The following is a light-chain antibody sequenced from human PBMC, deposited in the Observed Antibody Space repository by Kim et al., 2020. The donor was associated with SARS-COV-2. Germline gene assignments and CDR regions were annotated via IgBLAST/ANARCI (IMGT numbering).Light chain of an antibody. J-gene: IGLJ3*02. Sequence: SSELTQDPAVSVALGQTVRITCQGDSLRSYYVTWYQQKPGQAPIVVIYGKNNRPSGIPDRFSGSSSGNTASLTITGTQAGDEADYYCNSRDSSGDHVVFG. V-gene: IGLV3-19*01. CDR1: SLRSYY. CDR2: GKN. CDR3: NSRDSSGDHVV.